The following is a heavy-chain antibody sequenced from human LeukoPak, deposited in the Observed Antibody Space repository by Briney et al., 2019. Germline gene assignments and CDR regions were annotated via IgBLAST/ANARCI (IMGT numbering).Heavy chain of an antibody. D-gene: IGHD7-27*01. Sequence: GGSLRLSCAASGFTFSSHWMSWVRQAPGKGLEWVANIKQDGSAKYYVDSVRGRFTISRDNAKTSLYLQMNSLRAEDTAVYYCTRDGPSVGIDFWGQGALVTVSS. CDR1: GFTFSSHW. CDR2: IKQDGSAK. CDR3: TRDGPSVGIDF. J-gene: IGHJ4*02. V-gene: IGHV3-7*01.